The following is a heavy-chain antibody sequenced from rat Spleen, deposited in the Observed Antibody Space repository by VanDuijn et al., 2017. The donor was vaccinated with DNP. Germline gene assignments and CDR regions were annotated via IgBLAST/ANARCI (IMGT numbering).Heavy chain of an antibody. CDR1: GFSLTDYS. J-gene: IGHJ2*01. Sequence: EVQLKESGPGLVQPSQTLSLTCTVSGFSLTDYSVHWVRQPPGKGLEWMGVMWSGGSTAYNSALKSRLSISRDTSKSQVFLKMKSLQTEDTAIYYGTRDDYVSYWDDWGQGVMVTVSS. CDR3: TRDDYVSYWDD. D-gene: IGHD1-7*01. CDR2: MWSGGST. V-gene: IGHV2S63*01.